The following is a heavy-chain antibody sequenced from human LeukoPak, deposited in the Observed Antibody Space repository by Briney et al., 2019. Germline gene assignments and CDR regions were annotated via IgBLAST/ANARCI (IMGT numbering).Heavy chain of an antibody. CDR1: GFTLSRYY. J-gene: IGHJ5*02. CDR3: ARDAHSGYNSEGDWFDL. Sequence: PGGSLRLSCGATGFTLSRYYMSWIRQAPGKGGEWGSSISASSRYIFYADSVKGRLTISRDNSNNSLYLQMTSLRAEDTAVYYCARDAHSGYNSEGDWFDLWGQGTLVTVSS. V-gene: IGHV3-21*01. D-gene: IGHD5-12*01. CDR2: ISASSRYI.